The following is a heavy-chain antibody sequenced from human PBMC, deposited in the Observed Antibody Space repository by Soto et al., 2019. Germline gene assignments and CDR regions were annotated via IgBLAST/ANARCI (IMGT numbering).Heavy chain of an antibody. V-gene: IGHV3-53*01. Sequence: PGGSLRLSCAASGFSVSSSDMSWVRQVPGEGLEWVSVIYSGGSTHDADYVKGRFSVSRDTSKNTVDLQMNSLRVDDTAVYYCGTSSRKDYHFAMDVWGQGTAVTVYS. CDR3: GTSSRKDYHFAMDV. J-gene: IGHJ6*02. D-gene: IGHD6-6*01. CDR2: IYSGGST. CDR1: GFSVSSSD.